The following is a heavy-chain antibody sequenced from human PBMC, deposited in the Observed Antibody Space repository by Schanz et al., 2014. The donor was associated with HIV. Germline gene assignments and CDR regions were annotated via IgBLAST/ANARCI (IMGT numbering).Heavy chain of an antibody. CDR3: AKVGRIYSTTWIDH. V-gene: IGHV3-30*18. CDR2: ISYDGSIK. D-gene: IGHD6-13*01. J-gene: IGHJ4*02. Sequence: QVQLVESGGGVVQPGRSLRLSCAASGFTFRTHGIHWVRQAPAKELEWVAVISYDGSIKEYADSVKGRFAISRDNSKNTVYLQMNSLRGEDSAVYYCAKVGRIYSTTWIDHWGQGTLVTVSS. CDR1: GFTFRTHG.